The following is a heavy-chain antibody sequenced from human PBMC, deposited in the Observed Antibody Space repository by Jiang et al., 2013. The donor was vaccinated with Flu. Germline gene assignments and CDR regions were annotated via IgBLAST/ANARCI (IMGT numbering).Heavy chain of an antibody. CDR3: ARVGVYYYYYGMDV. D-gene: IGHD3-16*01. J-gene: IGHJ6*02. CDR2: NPSGGST. Sequence: NPSGGSTSYAQKFQGRVTMTRDTSTSTVYMELSSLRSEDTAVYYCARVGVYYYYYGMDVWGQGTTVTVSS. V-gene: IGHV1-46*03.